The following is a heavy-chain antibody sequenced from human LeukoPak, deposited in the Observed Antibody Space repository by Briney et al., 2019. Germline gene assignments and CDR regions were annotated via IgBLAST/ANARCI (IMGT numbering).Heavy chain of an antibody. J-gene: IGHJ3*02. D-gene: IGHD5-24*01. CDR1: GGSISSGDYH. CDR2: IYYSGST. V-gene: IGHV4-30-4*01. CDR3: ARLPEMATTLVAEAFDI. Sequence: SETLSLTCTVSGGSISSGDYHWSWIRQPPGKGLEWIGYIYYSGSTYYNPSLKSRVTISVDTSKNQFSLKLSSVTAADTAVYYCARLPEMATTLVAEAFDIWGQGTMVTVSS.